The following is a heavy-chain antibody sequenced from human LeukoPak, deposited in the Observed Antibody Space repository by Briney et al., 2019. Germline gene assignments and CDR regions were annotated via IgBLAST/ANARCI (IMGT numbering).Heavy chain of an antibody. V-gene: IGHV3-11*01. CDR3: ARLGSSSDFDS. J-gene: IGHJ4*02. D-gene: IGHD6-6*01. CDR1: LFTFSDYY. Sequence: GGSLRLSCAASLFTFSDYYMSWVRQAPGKGLEWVSYIGSGGSPIYYADSVKGRFTISRDNAKNSLYLQVNSLRAEDTAVYYCARLGSSSDFDSWGQGTLVTVSS. CDR2: IGSGGSPI.